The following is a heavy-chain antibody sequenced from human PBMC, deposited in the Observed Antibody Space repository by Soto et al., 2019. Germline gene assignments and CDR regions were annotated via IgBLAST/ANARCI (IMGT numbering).Heavy chain of an antibody. V-gene: IGHV4-38-2*01. CDR2: IYDSGTT. D-gene: IGHD3-3*01. J-gene: IGHJ4*03. CDR3: ARSPQYYTPGSSPFDY. CDR1: SYVIESGHY. Sequence: ETLSLTCFVSSYVIESGHYWGWVRQPPGKGLEWVGSIYDSGTTYYNPSLRSRVTISADTSKNQFSLSLTSVTAADTAVYYCARSPQYYTPGSSPFDYWGPGTMVTVSS.